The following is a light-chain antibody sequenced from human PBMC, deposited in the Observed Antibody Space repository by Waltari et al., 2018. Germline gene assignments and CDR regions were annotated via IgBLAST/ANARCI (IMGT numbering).Light chain of an antibody. V-gene: IGKV3-11*01. J-gene: IGKJ4*01. CDR2: EAS. Sequence: EVVLTQSPASLSSSPGERVTLSCRASQNLHKYLAWYQQKPGQAPRLLIYEASNRATGIPDRFSGSGSGTDFTLTIDSLEPEDFAVYFCQQRSNWPPLTFG. CDR1: QNLHKY. CDR3: QQRSNWPPLT.